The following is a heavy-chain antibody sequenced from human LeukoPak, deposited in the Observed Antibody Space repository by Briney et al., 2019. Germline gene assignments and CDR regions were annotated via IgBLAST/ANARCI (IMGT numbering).Heavy chain of an antibody. D-gene: IGHD3-22*01. V-gene: IGHV3-7*03. CDR3: ARDKGDYDTSGSLFVF. J-gene: IGHJ4*02. CDR1: GFTFSRYW. CDR2: IKQDGGEI. Sequence: GGSLRLSCAAPGFTFSRYWMSWVRQVPRKGLEWVANIKQDGGEIYYVDSVKGRFTISRDNAKSSLYLQMNSLRAGDTAVYYCARDKGDYDTSGSLFVFGGQGTPVTVSS.